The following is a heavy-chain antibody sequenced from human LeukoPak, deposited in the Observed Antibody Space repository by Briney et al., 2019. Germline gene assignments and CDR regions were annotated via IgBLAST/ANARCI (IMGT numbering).Heavy chain of an antibody. CDR1: GYTFTGYY. D-gene: IGHD2-2*01. Sequence: ASVKVSCKASGYTFTGYYMHWVRQAPGQGLEWMGWINPNGGGTNYAQKFQGRVTMTRDTSISTAYMGLSRLRSDDTAVYYCAIGLYCSSTSCYPDYWGQGTLVTVSS. J-gene: IGHJ4*02. V-gene: IGHV1-2*02. CDR2: INPNGGGT. CDR3: AIGLYCSSTSCYPDY.